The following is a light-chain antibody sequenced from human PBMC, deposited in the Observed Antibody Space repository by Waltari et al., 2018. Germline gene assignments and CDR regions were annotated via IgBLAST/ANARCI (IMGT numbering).Light chain of an antibody. Sequence: QSVLTQPPSVSGAPGQRVTIPCTGSSSNIGAGYDVHWYQQLPGTAPKLLVYGHSHRPSGVPDRFSGSKSGTSASLAITGLQAEDEADYYCQSYDSSLSGVVFGGGTKLTVL. V-gene: IGLV1-40*01. CDR2: GHS. J-gene: IGLJ2*01. CDR1: SSNIGAGYD. CDR3: QSYDSSLSGVV.